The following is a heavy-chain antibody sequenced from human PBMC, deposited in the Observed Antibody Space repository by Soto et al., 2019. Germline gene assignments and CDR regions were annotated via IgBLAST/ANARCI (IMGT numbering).Heavy chain of an antibody. D-gene: IGHD6-19*01. CDR3: ARDPGISSGWYYFDY. CDR1: GFTFSNHW. CDR2: VKQDGSEI. Sequence: EVHLVESGGGLVQSGGSLRLSCAASGFTFSNHWMTWVRQAPGKGLEWVASVKQDGSEIYYGDSVKGRFTISRDNAKNSLFPQLNSLRAEDTAMYYCARDPGISSGWYYFDYWGQGTLVTVSS. J-gene: IGHJ4*02. V-gene: IGHV3-7*05.